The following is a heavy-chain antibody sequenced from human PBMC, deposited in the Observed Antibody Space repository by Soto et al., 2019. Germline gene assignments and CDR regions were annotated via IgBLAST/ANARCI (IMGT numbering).Heavy chain of an antibody. CDR3: ARVRESTAAFDY. V-gene: IGHV4-30-2*01. CDR1: GGSISSGGYS. CDR2: IYHSGST. Sequence: SESLSLTCAVSGGSISSGGYSWSWIRQPPGKGLEWIGYIYHSGSTYYNPSLKSRVTISVDRSKNQFSLKLSSVTASDTAMYYCARVRESTAAFDYWGQGTLVTVSS. D-gene: IGHD2-8*02. J-gene: IGHJ4*02.